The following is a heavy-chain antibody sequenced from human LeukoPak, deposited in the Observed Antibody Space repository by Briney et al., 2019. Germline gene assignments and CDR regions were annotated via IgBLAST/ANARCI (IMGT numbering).Heavy chain of an antibody. D-gene: IGHD3-22*01. CDR3: AKDRYDSGGYYSYYFDC. CDR1: GFTFNNFA. V-gene: IGHV3-23*01. Sequence: GGSLRLSCAASGFTFNNFAVNWVRQAPGKGLEWVSSISGSGDSTYYADSVKGPFTISRDNSKNTLFLQMNSLRAEDTAVYYCAKDRYDSGGYYSYYFDCWGQGTLVTVSS. CDR2: ISGSGDST. J-gene: IGHJ4*02.